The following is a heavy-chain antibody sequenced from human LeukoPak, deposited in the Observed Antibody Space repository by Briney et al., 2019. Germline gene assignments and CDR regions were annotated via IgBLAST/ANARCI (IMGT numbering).Heavy chain of an antibody. CDR2: IWYDGSNK. Sequence: PGGSLRLSCAASGITFSSYGIHWVRQAPGKGLEWVAVIWYDGSNKYYAESVKGRFTISRDNSKNTLYLEMNSLRAEDTAVYYCARVWLSLGYYFDYWGQGTLVTVSS. J-gene: IGHJ4*02. D-gene: IGHD3-22*01. V-gene: IGHV3-33*01. CDR3: ARVWLSLGYYFDY. CDR1: GITFSSYG.